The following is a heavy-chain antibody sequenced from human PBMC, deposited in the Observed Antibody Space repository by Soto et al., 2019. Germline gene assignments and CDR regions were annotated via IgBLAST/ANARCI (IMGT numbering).Heavy chain of an antibody. CDR3: AIWSNWNPLYYRGMDV. Sequence: GASVKVSCKVSGGAFTNYSLNWVRHAPGQGLEWLGGIIPLHNTSNYSLKLLGRGSVTADISSNTVYMHLSGLTSDDTATYYCAIWSNWNPLYYRGMDVWGQGTPVPLS. CDR1: GGAFTNYS. J-gene: IGHJ6*02. V-gene: IGHV1-69*08. D-gene: IGHD1-20*01. CDR2: IIPLHNTS.